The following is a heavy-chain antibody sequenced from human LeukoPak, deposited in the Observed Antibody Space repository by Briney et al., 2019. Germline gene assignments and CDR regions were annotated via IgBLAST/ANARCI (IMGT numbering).Heavy chain of an antibody. CDR3: ARYHDYGDYKRYFDP. Sequence: GGSLRLSCAASGFTFSIYAIHWVRQAPGKGLEWVAVISIDGRNEYYADSVKGRFTVSRDNSKNTLYLQMNGLRAEDTAVYYCARYHDYGDYKRYFDPWGQGILVTVSS. CDR2: ISIDGRNE. D-gene: IGHD4-17*01. V-gene: IGHV3-30*04. J-gene: IGHJ5*02. CDR1: GFTFSIYA.